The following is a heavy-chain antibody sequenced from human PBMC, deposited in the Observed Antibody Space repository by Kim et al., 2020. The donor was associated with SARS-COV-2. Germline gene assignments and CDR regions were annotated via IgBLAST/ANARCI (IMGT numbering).Heavy chain of an antibody. V-gene: IGHV3-49*02. CDR2: T. D-gene: IGHD4-4*01. Sequence: TEYAASVKGRFTISRDDSKSIAYLQMNSLKTEDTAVYYCTSQTTVTTKDYWGQGTLVTVSS. J-gene: IGHJ4*02. CDR3: TSQTTVTTKDY.